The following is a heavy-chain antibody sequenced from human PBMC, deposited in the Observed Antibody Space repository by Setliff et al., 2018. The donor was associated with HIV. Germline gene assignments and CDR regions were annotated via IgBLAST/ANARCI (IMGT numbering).Heavy chain of an antibody. CDR1: GFSLSTSGMC. J-gene: IGHJ4*02. CDR2: IDWDDDK. D-gene: IGHD6-13*01. Sequence: SGPTLVNPTQTLTLTCTFSGFSLSTSGMCVSWIRQPPGKALEWLARIDWDDDKYYSTSLKTRLTISKDTSKNQVVLTMTNMDPVDTATYYCARIRSSSWSFDYWGQGTLVTVSS. CDR3: ARIRSSSWSFDY. V-gene: IGHV2-70*11.